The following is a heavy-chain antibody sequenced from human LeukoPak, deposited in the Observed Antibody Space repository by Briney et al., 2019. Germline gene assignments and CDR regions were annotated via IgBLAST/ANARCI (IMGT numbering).Heavy chain of an antibody. CDR3: ARQQLGSRDLDY. V-gene: IGHV4-34*01. Sequence: SSETLSLTCAVYGGSFSGYYWSWIRQPPGKGLEWIGEINHSGSTNYNPSLKSRVIISVDTSKNQFSLKLSSVTAADTAVYYCARQQLGSRDLDYWGQGTLVTVSS. J-gene: IGHJ4*02. D-gene: IGHD6-13*01. CDR2: INHSGST. CDR1: GGSFSGYY.